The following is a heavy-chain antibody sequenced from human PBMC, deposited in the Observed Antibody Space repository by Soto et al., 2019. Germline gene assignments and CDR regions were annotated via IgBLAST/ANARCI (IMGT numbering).Heavy chain of an antibody. V-gene: IGHV3-23*01. Sequence: EVQLLESGGGLVQPGGSLRLSCAASGFTFSSYAMSWVRQAPGKGLEWVSAISGSGGRTYYADYVKGRFTISRDNSKNTQHLQMNSLRAEATAVYYCARLGKDIPQGEAGYWGQGTLVTVST. CDR2: ISGSGGRT. J-gene: IGHJ4*02. CDR1: GFTFSSYA. D-gene: IGHD3-10*01. CDR3: ARLGKDIPQGEAGY.